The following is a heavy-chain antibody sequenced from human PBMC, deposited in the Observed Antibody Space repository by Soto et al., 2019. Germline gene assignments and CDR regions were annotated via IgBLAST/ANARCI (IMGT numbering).Heavy chain of an antibody. CDR1: GXTFSSYA. CDR2: XSGXGGST. Sequence: EVQLLESGGGLVQPGGSLRLSCAASGXTFSSYAMSWVRQXPXXXLXXXXXXSGXGGSTYYADSVKGRFTISRDNSKNTLYLQMNSLRAEDTAVYYCAKYPDXSSTXCPLXXXXYYXMDVWXQGTTVTVSS. V-gene: IGHV3-23*01. J-gene: IGHJ6*02. CDR3: AKYPDXSSTXCPLXXXXYYXMDV. D-gene: IGHD2-2*01.